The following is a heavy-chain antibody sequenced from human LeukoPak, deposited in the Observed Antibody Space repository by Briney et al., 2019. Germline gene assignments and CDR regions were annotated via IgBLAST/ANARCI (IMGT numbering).Heavy chain of an antibody. CDR2: IYYSGST. D-gene: IGHD3-10*01. CDR1: GGSISSSSYY. V-gene: IGHV4-39*01. Sequence: SETLSLTCTVSGGSISSSSYYWGWIRQPPGKGLEWIGSIYYSGSTYYNPSLKSRVTISVDTSKNQFSLKLSSVTAADTAVYYCASGRITMVRGVLNWFDPWGQGTLVTVSS. CDR3: ASGRITMVRGVLNWFDP. J-gene: IGHJ5*02.